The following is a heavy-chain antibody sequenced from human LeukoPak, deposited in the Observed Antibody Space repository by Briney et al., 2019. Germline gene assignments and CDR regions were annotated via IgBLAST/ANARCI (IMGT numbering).Heavy chain of an antibody. D-gene: IGHD3-10*01. CDR3: ARDSGDYYGSGPFDC. CDR1: GFTVSSNY. Sequence: GGSLRLSCEASGFTVSSNYMSWVRQAPGKGLEWVSFIYGGSNTFYADSVKGRFTISRRNSKNTLYLQMNSLRPEDTAVYYCARDSGDYYGSGPFDCWGQGSLVIVSS. V-gene: IGHV3-53*04. CDR2: IYGGSNT. J-gene: IGHJ4*02.